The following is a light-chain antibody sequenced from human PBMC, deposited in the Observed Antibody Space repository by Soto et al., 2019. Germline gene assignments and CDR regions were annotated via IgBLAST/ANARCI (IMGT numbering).Light chain of an antibody. V-gene: IGKV3-20*01. J-gene: IGKJ2*01. CDR3: QHYSSSPPMYT. CDR2: GAS. CDR1: QSVASTY. Sequence: EIVLTQSPGTLSLSPGERVTLSCRASQSVASTYLAWYQQKPDQAPRLLIYGASSRATGIPDRFSGSGSATAFTLTISRLEPEDFAVYYCQHYSSSPPMYTFGQGTKLEIK.